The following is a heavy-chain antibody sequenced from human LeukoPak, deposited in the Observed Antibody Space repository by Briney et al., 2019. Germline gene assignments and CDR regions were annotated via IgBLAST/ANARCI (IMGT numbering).Heavy chain of an antibody. D-gene: IGHD2-2*01. CDR1: GYSISSGYY. Sequence: PSETLSLTCTVSGYSISSGYYWGWIRQPAGKGLEWIGRIYTSGSTNYNPSLKSRVTMSVDTSKNQFSLKLSSVTAADTAVYYCARAPVVPAAMSYMDVWGKGTTVTVSS. CDR2: IYTSGST. CDR3: ARAPVVPAAMSYMDV. V-gene: IGHV4-61*02. J-gene: IGHJ6*03.